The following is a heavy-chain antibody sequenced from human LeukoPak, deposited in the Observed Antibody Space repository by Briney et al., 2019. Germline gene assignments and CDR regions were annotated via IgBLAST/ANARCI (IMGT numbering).Heavy chain of an antibody. CDR2: ISGSGGST. CDR1: GFTFSSYA. V-gene: IGHV3-23*01. CDR3: AKVIYGSGSYYGDY. Sequence: GGSLRLSCAASGFTFSSYAMSWVRQAPGKGLVWVSAISGSGGSTYYADSVKGRLTISRDNSKNTLYLQMNSLRAEDTAVYYCAKVIYGSGSYYGDYWGQGTLVTVSS. D-gene: IGHD3-10*01. J-gene: IGHJ4*02.